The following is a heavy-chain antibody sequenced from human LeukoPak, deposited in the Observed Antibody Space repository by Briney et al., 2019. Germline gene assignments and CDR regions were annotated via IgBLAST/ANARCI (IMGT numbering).Heavy chain of an antibody. D-gene: IGHD6-13*01. CDR1: GGSLGSNN. CDR3: ARVFKQQLGIDY. Sequence: SETLSLTCTVSGGSLGSNNWSWIRQPPGKGLEWIGYIYYSGSTNYNPSLKSRVTISVDTSKNQFSLKLSSVTAADTAVYYCARVFKQQLGIDYWGQGTLVTVSS. CDR2: IYYSGST. V-gene: IGHV4-59*01. J-gene: IGHJ4*02.